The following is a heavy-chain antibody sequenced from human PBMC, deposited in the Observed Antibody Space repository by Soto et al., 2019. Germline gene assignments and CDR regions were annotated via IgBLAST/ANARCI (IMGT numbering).Heavy chain of an antibody. D-gene: IGHD3-9*01. CDR2: LNPTAGRT. CDR3: ARDLRGGLTVVTPGY. J-gene: IGHJ4*02. CDR1: GYTFTTYL. V-gene: IGHV1-46*01. Sequence: QVQLVQSAAEVRKPGASVKVSCRTSGYTFTTYLMHWVRQAPGQGPEWMGILNPTAGRTSYSPKFQGRVTMTSDASTSTAYMELTGLRSDDTAVYYCARDLRGGLTVVTPGYWGQRTLVTVSS.